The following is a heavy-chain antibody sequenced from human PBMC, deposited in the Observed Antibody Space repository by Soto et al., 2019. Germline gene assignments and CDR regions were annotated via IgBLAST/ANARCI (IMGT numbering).Heavy chain of an antibody. CDR1: GGSISSGGYY. CDR2: IYYSGRA. Sequence: QVQLQESGPGLVKPSQTLSLTCTVSGGSISSGGYYWSWIRQHPGKGLEWIGYIYYSGRAYYNPSLRGRVTMSVDTSKNQISLRLTSVTAADTAVYYCARDGVATPNGFDPWGQGTLVTVSS. J-gene: IGHJ5*02. D-gene: IGHD2-8*01. V-gene: IGHV4-31*03. CDR3: ARDGVATPNGFDP.